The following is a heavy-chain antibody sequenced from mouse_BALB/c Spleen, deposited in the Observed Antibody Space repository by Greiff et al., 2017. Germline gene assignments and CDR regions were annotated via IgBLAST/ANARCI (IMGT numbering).Heavy chain of an antibody. CDR3: ARRGGNYRYDGAWFAY. CDR2: ISSGGST. Sequence: EVMLVESGGGLVKPGGSLKLSCAASGFTFSSYAMSWVRQTPEKRLEWVASISSGGSTYYPDSVKGRFTISRDNAKNTLYLQMSSLKSEDTALYYCARRGGNYRYDGAWFAYWGQGTLVTVSA. D-gene: IGHD2-14*01. V-gene: IGHV5-6-5*01. J-gene: IGHJ3*01. CDR1: GFTFSSYA.